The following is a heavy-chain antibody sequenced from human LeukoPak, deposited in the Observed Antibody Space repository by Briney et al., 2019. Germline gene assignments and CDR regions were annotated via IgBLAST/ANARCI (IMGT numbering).Heavy chain of an antibody. Sequence: PSETLSLTCTVSGGSISSYYWSWIRQPPGKGLEWIGYIYYSGSTNYNPSLKSRVTIPVDTSKNQFSLKLSSVTAADTAVYYCARVWYNAFDIWGQGTMVTVSS. J-gene: IGHJ3*02. CDR3: ARVWYNAFDI. D-gene: IGHD6-13*01. CDR1: GGSISSYY. V-gene: IGHV4-59*01. CDR2: IYYSGST.